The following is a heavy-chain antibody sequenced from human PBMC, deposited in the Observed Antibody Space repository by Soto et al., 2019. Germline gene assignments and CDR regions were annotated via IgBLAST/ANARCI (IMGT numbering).Heavy chain of an antibody. J-gene: IGHJ4*02. Sequence: QVQLQESGPGLVKSSETLSLTCTVSGGSVSSGSYYWSWIRQPPGKGLEWIGYIYYSGSTNYNPSLKXRXXISVDTSKNQFXLXXXXXXXXXXXXXXCARAAFYGXNDYWGQGTLVTVSS. CDR3: ARAAFYGXNDY. CDR2: IYYSGST. V-gene: IGHV4-61*01. D-gene: IGHD4-17*01. CDR1: GGSVSSGSYY.